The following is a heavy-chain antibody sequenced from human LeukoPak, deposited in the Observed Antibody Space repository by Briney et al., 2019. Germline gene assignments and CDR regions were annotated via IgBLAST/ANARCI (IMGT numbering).Heavy chain of an antibody. CDR1: GGSFSGYY. Sequence: SETLSLTCAVYGGSFSGYYWSWIRQPPGKGLEWIGYIYYSGSTNYNPSLKSRVTISVDTSKNQFSLKLSSVTAADTAVYYCARQQWLQALDYWGQGTPVTVSS. D-gene: IGHD5-12*01. CDR2: IYYSGST. CDR3: ARQQWLQALDY. J-gene: IGHJ4*02. V-gene: IGHV4-59*08.